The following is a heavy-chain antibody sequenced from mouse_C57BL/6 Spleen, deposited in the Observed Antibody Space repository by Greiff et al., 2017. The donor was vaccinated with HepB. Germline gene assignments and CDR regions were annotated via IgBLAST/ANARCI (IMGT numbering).Heavy chain of an antibody. Sequence: DVKLVESGPELVKPGDSVKISCKASGYSFTGYFMNWVMQSHGKSLEWIGRINPYNGDTFYNQKFKGKATLTVDKSSSTAHMELRSLTSEDSAVYYCAREDYYGRPFAYWGQGTLVTVSA. D-gene: IGHD1-1*01. CDR2: INPYNGDT. CDR1: GYSFTGYF. J-gene: IGHJ3*01. CDR3: AREDYYGRPFAY. V-gene: IGHV1-20*01.